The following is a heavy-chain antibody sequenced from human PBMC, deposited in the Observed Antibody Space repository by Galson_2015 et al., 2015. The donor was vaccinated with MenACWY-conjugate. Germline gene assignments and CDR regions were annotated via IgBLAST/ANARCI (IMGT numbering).Heavy chain of an antibody. Sequence: SLRLSCAASGFTFSSYAMRWVRQAPGKGLEWVSGIRGDGGNTNYAGSVKGRFTISRDNSKNTVYLQMNSLRAEDTAVYYCARMTAWGSSFGYFDYWGQGILVAVSS. CDR3: ARMTAWGSSFGYFDY. CDR1: GFTFSSYA. V-gene: IGHV3-23*01. D-gene: IGHD7-27*01. J-gene: IGHJ4*02. CDR2: IRGDGGNT.